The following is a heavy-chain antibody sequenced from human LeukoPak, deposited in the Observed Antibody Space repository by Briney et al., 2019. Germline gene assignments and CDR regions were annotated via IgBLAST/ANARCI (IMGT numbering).Heavy chain of an antibody. CDR1: GGSISSYY. Sequence: SETLSLTCTVSGGSISSYYWSWIRQPPGKGLEWIGYIYYSGSTNYNPSLESRVTISVDTSKNQFSLKLSSVTAADTAVYYCARVGRYGYNLEYFDHWGQGTLVTVSS. J-gene: IGHJ4*02. CDR3: ARVGRYGYNLEYFDH. CDR2: IYYSGST. V-gene: IGHV4-59*01. D-gene: IGHD5-24*01.